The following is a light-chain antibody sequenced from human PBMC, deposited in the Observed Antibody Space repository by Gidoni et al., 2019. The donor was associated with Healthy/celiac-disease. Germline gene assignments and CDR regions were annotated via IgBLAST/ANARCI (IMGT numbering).Light chain of an antibody. CDR3: QRSYGTPMYP. J-gene: IGKJ2*01. CDR1: QSISSY. V-gene: IGKV1-39*01. Sequence: DIQMIQSSSSLSASVGDRVTITCRASQSISSYLNWYQQKPGKAPKLLIYAASSLQSGVPSRFSDSGSWTDFSLTISSLQPEDFATYYCQRSYGTPMYPFGQGTKLEIK. CDR2: AAS.